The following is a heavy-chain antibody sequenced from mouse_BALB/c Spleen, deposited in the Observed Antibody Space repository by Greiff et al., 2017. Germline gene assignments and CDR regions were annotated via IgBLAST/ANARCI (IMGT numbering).Heavy chain of an antibody. V-gene: IGHV3-2*02. J-gene: IGHJ4*01. Sequence: DVQLQESGPGLVKPSPSLSLSCTASGYSFTSDYVRYLIRQFPGNNLEWMGYITYSGSTSYNRTFKSRISITRDTSKNQFFLQLNSVTTEDTATYYCAREDYGYAMDDWGQGTSVTVSS. CDR3: AREDYGYAMDD. CDR2: ITYSGST. D-gene: IGHD2-4*01. CDR1: GYSFTSDYV.